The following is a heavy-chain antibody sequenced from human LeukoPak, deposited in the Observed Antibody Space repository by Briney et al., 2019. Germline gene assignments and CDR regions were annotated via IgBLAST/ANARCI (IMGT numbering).Heavy chain of an antibody. V-gene: IGHV3-30*02. Sequence: GGSLRLSCAASGFTFSSYGMHWVRQAPGKGLEWVAFIRYDGSNKYYADSVKGRFTISRDNSKNTLYLQMNSLRAEDTAVYYCAKDRYYYDSSGYPVGWVDYWGQGTLVTVSS. J-gene: IGHJ4*02. CDR1: GFTFSSYG. CDR2: IRYDGSNK. CDR3: AKDRYYYDSSGYPVGWVDY. D-gene: IGHD3-22*01.